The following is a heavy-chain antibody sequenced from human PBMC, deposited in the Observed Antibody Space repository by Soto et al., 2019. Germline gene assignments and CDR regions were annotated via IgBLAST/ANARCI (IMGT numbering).Heavy chain of an antibody. Sequence: GGSLRLSCAASGFTFSRYLMHWVRQAPGKGLVWVSRINSDGSSTNYADSVKGRFTISRDNAKNTLYLQMNSLRAEDTAVYFCAPLSGLVMPTVDYWGQGTLVTVSS. J-gene: IGHJ4*02. CDR2: INSDGSST. CDR1: GFTFSRYL. D-gene: IGHD3-9*01. V-gene: IGHV3-74*01. CDR3: APLSGLVMPTVDY.